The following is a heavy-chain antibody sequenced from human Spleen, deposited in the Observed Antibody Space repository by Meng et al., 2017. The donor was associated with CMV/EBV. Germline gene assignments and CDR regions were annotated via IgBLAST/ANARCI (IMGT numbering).Heavy chain of an antibody. CDR2: IIPIVGTP. V-gene: IGHV1-69*05. Sequence: SVKVSCKASGGTFSSNVFTWVRQAPGQGLEWMGGIIPIVGTPNYAQKFQGRVTITTDESTSTAYMELRSLRSDDTAVYYCTRDPLLYYYDSGTTNYYSGMDVWGQGTAVTVSS. J-gene: IGHJ6*02. CDR1: GGTFSSNV. CDR3: TRDPLLYYYDSGTTNYYSGMDV. D-gene: IGHD3-10*01.